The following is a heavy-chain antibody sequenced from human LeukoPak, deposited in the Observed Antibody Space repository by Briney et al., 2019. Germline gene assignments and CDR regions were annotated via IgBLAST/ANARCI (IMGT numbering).Heavy chain of an antibody. CDR2: INHSGGA. CDR1: GGSFIGYY. V-gene: IGHV4-34*01. J-gene: IGHJ4*02. Sequence: PSETLSLTCAVYGGSFIGYYWSWIRQPPGKGLEWIGEINHSGGANYNPSLKSRVTISADTSKSQFSLKLGSVTAADTAVYYCARVPLRFLEPFDYWGQGTLVTV. CDR3: ARVPLRFLEPFDY. D-gene: IGHD3-3*01.